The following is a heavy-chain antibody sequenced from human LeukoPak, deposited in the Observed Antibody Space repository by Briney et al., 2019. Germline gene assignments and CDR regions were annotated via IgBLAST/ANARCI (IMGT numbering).Heavy chain of an antibody. Sequence: GGSLRLSCAASGFTVSSNYMSWVRQAPGKGLEWVSVIYSGGSTYYAGSVKGRFTISRDNSKNTLYLQMNSLRAEDTAVYYCARLVYSYGCNCFDYWGQGTLVTVSS. CDR2: IYSGGST. D-gene: IGHD5-18*01. J-gene: IGHJ4*02. CDR1: GFTVSSNY. V-gene: IGHV3-53*01. CDR3: ARLVYSYGCNCFDY.